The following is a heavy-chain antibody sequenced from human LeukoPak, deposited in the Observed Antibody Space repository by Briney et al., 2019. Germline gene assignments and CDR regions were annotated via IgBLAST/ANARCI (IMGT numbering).Heavy chain of an antibody. CDR2: INHSGST. J-gene: IGHJ5*02. D-gene: IGHD6-13*01. V-gene: IGHV4-34*01. Sequence: SETLSLTCAVYGGSFSGYYWSWIRQPPGKGLEWIGEINHSGSTNYNPSLKSRVTISVDTSKNQFSLKLSSVTAADTAVYYCARDTQQLVSWWFDPWGQGTLATVSS. CDR1: GGSFSGYY. CDR3: ARDTQQLVSWWFDP.